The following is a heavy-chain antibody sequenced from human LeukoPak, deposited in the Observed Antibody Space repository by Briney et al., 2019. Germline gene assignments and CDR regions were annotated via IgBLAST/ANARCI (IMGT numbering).Heavy chain of an antibody. J-gene: IGHJ3*02. Sequence: ASVKVSCKASGGTFISYAISWVRQAPGQGLEWMGIINPSGGSTSYAQKFQGRVTMTRDTSTSTVYMELSSLRSEDTAVYYCARGGDIVVVIADDAFDIWGQGTMVTVSS. CDR2: INPSGGST. CDR1: GGTFISYA. V-gene: IGHV1-46*01. CDR3: ARGGDIVVVIADDAFDI. D-gene: IGHD2-21*01.